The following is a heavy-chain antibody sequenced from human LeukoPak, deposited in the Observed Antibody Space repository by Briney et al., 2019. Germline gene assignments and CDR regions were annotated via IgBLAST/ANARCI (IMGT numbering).Heavy chain of an antibody. D-gene: IGHD3-9*01. Sequence: RTGGSLTLSCAASGFTFSSYGMHWVRQAPGKGLDWVAFIHHDGSNKYYADSVRGRFTISRDNSKNTLYLQMNSLRAEDTAVYYCAKDLSYDILTGYTDYWGQGTLVTVSS. CDR1: GFTFSSYG. CDR3: AKDLSYDILTGYTDY. J-gene: IGHJ4*02. CDR2: IHHDGSNK. V-gene: IGHV3-30*02.